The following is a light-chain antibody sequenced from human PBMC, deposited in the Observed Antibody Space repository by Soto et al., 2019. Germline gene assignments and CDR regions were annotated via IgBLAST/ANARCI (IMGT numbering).Light chain of an antibody. CDR3: LPHKNYTTK. Sequence: DIHMTQSPSSLSASVGDRVTITCRASQSISSYLNWYQQKPGKAPKLLIHAASSLQSGVPSRFSGSGSGTEFTLTINSLQPEDFATHYCLPHKNYTTKFGHGTR. CDR2: AAS. CDR1: QSISSY. V-gene: IGKV1-17*01. J-gene: IGKJ5*01.